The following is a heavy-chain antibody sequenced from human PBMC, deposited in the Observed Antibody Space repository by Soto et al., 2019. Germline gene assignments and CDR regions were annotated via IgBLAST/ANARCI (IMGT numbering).Heavy chain of an antibody. Sequence: GGSLRLSCAASGFTFSSYCMSWVRQAPGKGLEWVANIKQDGSKKYYVDSVKDRFTISRDNAKNTLYLQMNSLRAEDTAVYYCAFDVDRIFGVSQGALDVWGKGTMVTVSS. V-gene: IGHV3-7*01. CDR1: GFTFSSYC. D-gene: IGHD3-3*01. J-gene: IGHJ3*01. CDR3: AFDVDRIFGVSQGALDV. CDR2: IKQDGSKK.